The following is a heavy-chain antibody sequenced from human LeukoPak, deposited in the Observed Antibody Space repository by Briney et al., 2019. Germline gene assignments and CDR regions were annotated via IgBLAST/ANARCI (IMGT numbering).Heavy chain of an antibody. D-gene: IGHD4-11*01. CDR3: ARAPPRPVTTNWFDP. Sequence: SVKVSCKASGGTFSSYAVSWVRQAPGQGLEWMGGIIPIFGTANYAQKFQGRVTITADESTSTAYMELSSLRSEDTAVYYCARAPPRPVTTNWFDPWGQGTLVTVSS. J-gene: IGHJ5*02. CDR1: GGTFSSYA. CDR2: IIPIFGTA. V-gene: IGHV1-69*13.